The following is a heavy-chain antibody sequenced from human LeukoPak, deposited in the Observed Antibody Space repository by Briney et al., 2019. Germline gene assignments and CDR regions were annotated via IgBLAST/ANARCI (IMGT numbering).Heavy chain of an antibody. CDR3: ARDRGDGYSE. D-gene: IGHD5-24*01. CDR2: FYYSGST. Sequence: SQTLSLTCTVSGGSISSGGYYWSWIRQHPGKGLEWLGYFYYSGSTYFSPPLKSRVTISVDTSKTQFSLNLSSVTAADTAVYYCARDRGDGYSEWGQGTLVTVSS. V-gene: IGHV4-31*03. CDR1: GGSISSGGYY. J-gene: IGHJ4*02.